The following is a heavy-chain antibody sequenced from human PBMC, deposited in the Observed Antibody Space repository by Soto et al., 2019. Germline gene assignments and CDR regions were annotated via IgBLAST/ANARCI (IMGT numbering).Heavy chain of an antibody. CDR3: ATLVVPGSRHTYFDC. V-gene: IGHV4-39*01. CDR1: GGSIRPSNYY. J-gene: IGHJ4*02. Sequence: TSETLSLTCTVSGGSIRPSNYYWGCVRQPTGKRLDWIGNIYYSGTTYYNPSLKSRVTISVDTSKSQFSLKHNSVTASDTAVYYGATLVVPGSRHTYFDCCWPGTRFTV. D-gene: IGHD2-15*01. CDR2: IYYSGTT.